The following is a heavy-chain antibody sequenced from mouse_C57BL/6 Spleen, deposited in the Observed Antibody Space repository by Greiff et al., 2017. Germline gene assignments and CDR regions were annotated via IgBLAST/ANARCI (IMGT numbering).Heavy chain of an antibody. CDR3: ARDPGYDYDAFDY. CDR2: ISSGSSTN. V-gene: IGHV5-17*01. D-gene: IGHD2-4*01. Sequence: EVKLMESGGGLVKPGGSLKLSCAASGFTFSDYGMHWVRQAPEKGLEWVAYISSGSSTNYYADTVKGRFTISRDNAKNTLFLQMTSLRSEDTAMYYCARDPGYDYDAFDYWGQGTTLTVSS. J-gene: IGHJ2*01. CDR1: GFTFSDYG.